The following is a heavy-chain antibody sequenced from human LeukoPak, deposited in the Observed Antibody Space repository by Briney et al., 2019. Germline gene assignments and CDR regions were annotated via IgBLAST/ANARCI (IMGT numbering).Heavy chain of an antibody. CDR1: ASGDDFRSHS. D-gene: IGHD1-1*01. V-gene: IGHV3-21*05. CDR2: IHSSGNYI. Sequence: GGSLRLSCRASASGDDFRSHSMNWVRQAPGKGLEWISYIHSSGNYIFDAASVKGRFTVSRDNARNSVYLQMNSLRVEATAMYYCAREWNSSATFVYWGQGTLVTVSS. CDR3: AREWNSSATFVY. J-gene: IGHJ4*02.